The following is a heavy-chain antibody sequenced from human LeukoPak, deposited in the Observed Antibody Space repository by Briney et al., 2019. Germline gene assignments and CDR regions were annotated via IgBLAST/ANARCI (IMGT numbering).Heavy chain of an antibody. D-gene: IGHD1-26*01. CDR3: ARAPRRNSGSYGLFDY. Sequence: GASVKVSFKASGYTFTSYGISWVRQAPGQGREWMGLISAYNGNTKYEHKLQGRVTMTTDTSTSTAYMELRSLRSDDTAVYYCARAPRRNSGSYGLFDYWGQGTLVTVSS. CDR2: ISAYNGNT. J-gene: IGHJ4*02. CDR1: GYTFTSYG. V-gene: IGHV1-18*01.